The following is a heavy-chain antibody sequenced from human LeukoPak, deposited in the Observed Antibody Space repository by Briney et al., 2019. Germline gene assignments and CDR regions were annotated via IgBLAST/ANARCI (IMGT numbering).Heavy chain of an antibody. CDR1: GFTFSDYY. D-gene: IGHD5-18*01. J-gene: IGHJ5*02. CDR2: ITNRGTVM. CDR3: ARDVGYRSWFDP. V-gene: IGHV3-11*04. Sequence: GGSLRLSCVASGFTFSDYYMTWIRQAPGKGLEWVSYITNRGTVMQYADSVKGRFTISRDSAGNSLYLQMNSLKAEDTSVYYCARDVGYRSWFDPWGQGTLVIVSS.